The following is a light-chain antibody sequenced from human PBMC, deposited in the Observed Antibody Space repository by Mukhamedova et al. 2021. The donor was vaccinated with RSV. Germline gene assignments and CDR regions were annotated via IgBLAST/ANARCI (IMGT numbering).Light chain of an antibody. V-gene: IGKV1-5*03. CDR3: QQYSNYFRT. CDR2: KTS. J-gene: IGKJ1*01. Sequence: WYQRRVHGKAPRLLIYKTSSLESGVPSRFSGSGPGTEFTLTISILQPEDFATYYCQQYSNYFRTFGQGTKVEVK.